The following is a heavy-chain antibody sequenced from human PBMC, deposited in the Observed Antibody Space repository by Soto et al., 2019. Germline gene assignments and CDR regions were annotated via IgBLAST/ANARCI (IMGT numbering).Heavy chain of an antibody. J-gene: IGHJ4*02. Sequence: QVQLVQSGAEVKMPGASVKVSCKASGYSITSYGISWVRQAPGQGLEWMGWISGHDGNTKYTQKLQGRVTVTTDTSTSTAYMDPRSLRSDDTAVYYCAREYCSSASCYGPDFWGQGTLVTVSS. D-gene: IGHD2-2*01. CDR2: ISGHDGNT. V-gene: IGHV1-18*01. CDR3: AREYCSSASCYGPDF. CDR1: GYSITSYG.